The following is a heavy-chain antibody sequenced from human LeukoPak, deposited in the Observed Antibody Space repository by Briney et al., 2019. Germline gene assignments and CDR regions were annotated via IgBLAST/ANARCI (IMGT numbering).Heavy chain of an antibody. Sequence: GASVKVSCKASGYTFTRYYMHWVRQAPGQGLEWMGGINPNRGGTNYAQKFPGRVTMTRDTSISTAYMELSRLRSDDTAVYYCARDRIVVVPAASPGYYYYYGMDVWGQGTTVTVSS. CDR3: ARDRIVVVPAASPGYYYYYGMDV. V-gene: IGHV1-2*02. D-gene: IGHD2-2*01. CDR1: GYTFTRYY. J-gene: IGHJ6*02. CDR2: INPNRGGT.